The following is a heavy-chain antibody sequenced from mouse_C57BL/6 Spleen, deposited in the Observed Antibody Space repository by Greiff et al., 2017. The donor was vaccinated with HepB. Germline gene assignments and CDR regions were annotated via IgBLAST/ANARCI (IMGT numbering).Heavy chain of an antibody. Sequence: QVQLQQPGAELVKPGASVKLSCKASGYTFTSYWMHWVKQRPGQGLEWIGMIHPNSGSTNYHEKFKSKATLTVDNSSSTAYMQLSSLTSEDSAVYYCARAYGRYYAMDYWGQGTSVTVSS. CDR1: GYTFTSYW. CDR3: ARAYGRYYAMDY. CDR2: IHPNSGST. J-gene: IGHJ4*01. V-gene: IGHV1-64*01. D-gene: IGHD1-1*01.